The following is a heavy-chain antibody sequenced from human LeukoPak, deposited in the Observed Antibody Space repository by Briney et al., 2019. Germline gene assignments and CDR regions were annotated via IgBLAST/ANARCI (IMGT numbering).Heavy chain of an antibody. CDR1: GFTFSSYA. D-gene: IGHD6-19*01. V-gene: IGHV3-23*01. CDR3: AKDWAGTSLYYYYYYMDV. CDR2: ISGSGTNT. Sequence: GGSLRLSCAASGFTFSSYAMNWVRQAPRKGLEWVSIISGSGTNTYYADSVKGRFTISRDNSKNTLYLQMNSLRAEDTAVYYCAKDWAGTSLYYYYYYMDVWGKGTTVTVSS. J-gene: IGHJ6*03.